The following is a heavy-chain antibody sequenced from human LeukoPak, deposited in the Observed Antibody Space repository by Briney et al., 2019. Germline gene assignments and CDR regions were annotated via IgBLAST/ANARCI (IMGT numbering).Heavy chain of an antibody. V-gene: IGHV3-23*01. CDR3: AKRSRDSSGWFDS. D-gene: IGHD6-19*01. CDR1: GFTFSSYA. Sequence: GGALRLSCAASGFTFSSYAMSWGRQAPGEGLDWVSAITGNGVTTYYADSVKGRFTISRDNSKNTLYLQMNSLRVEDTAVYYCAKRSRDSSGWFDSWGQGTLVTVSS. J-gene: IGHJ5*01. CDR2: ITGNGVTT.